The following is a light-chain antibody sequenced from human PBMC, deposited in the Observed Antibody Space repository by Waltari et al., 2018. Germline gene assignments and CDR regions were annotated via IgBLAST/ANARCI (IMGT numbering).Light chain of an antibody. CDR1: SSDLGKYNF. Sequence: QSALTQPASVSGSPGQSIPISCTGTSSDLGKYNFVPWYQHLPGKVPKVMISEVTKRPSGVSNRFSGSKSGNTASLTISGLQADDEAEYYCCSDAGSGTYVFGTGTKLTVV. V-gene: IGLV2-23*02. J-gene: IGLJ1*01. CDR2: EVT. CDR3: CSDAGSGTYV.